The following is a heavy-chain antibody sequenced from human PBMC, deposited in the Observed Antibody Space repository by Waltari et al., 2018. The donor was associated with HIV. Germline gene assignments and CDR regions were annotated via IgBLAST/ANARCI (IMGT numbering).Heavy chain of an antibody. CDR3: VRGGGTWLYDMYYYQGMDV. V-gene: IGHV1-18*01. D-gene: IGHD2-8*01. Sequence: QVQLVQSGPEMKQLGASVKISCRASGFTFTNYVFSWVRQAPGQGLEWLGWISAYDGNKDFARRFKDRVILTTDTSTTTAYLEVRSLRSDDTAMYYCVRGGGTWLYDMYYYQGMDVWGQGTTVTVSS. CDR1: GFTFTNYV. CDR2: ISAYDGNK. J-gene: IGHJ6*02.